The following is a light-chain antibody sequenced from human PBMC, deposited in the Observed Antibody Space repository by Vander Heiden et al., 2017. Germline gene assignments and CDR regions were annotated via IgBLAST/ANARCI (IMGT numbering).Light chain of an antibody. CDR3: QQGNSFRYT. Sequence: DIQMTQSPSSVSASVGDRVTITCRASQDISSWLAWYQQKPGKAPKLLIYAASSLQGGVPSRCSGSGSGTDVTLTISSLQPEDFATYYCQQGNSFRYTCGQEVKLEV. J-gene: IGKJ2*01. CDR1: QDISSW. CDR2: AAS. V-gene: IGKV1-12*01.